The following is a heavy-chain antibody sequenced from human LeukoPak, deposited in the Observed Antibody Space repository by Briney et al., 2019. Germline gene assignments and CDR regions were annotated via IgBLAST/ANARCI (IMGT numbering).Heavy chain of an antibody. CDR1: GHTFTSYG. V-gene: IGHV1-18*01. CDR3: AREELYCSSTSCYIDY. Sequence: ASVKVSCKASGHTFTSYGISWVRQAPGQGLEWMGWISAYNGNTNYAQKLQGRVTMTTDTSTSTAYMELRSLRSDDTAVYYCAREELYCSSTSCYIDYWGQGTLVTVSS. J-gene: IGHJ4*02. CDR2: ISAYNGNT. D-gene: IGHD2-2*02.